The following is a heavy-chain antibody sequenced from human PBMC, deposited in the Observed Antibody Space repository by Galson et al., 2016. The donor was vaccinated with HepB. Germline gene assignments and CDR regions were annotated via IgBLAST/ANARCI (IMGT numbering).Heavy chain of an antibody. J-gene: IGHJ6*04. CDR3: ARIGRDITMIQGVTKFHYYGMDV. D-gene: IGHD3-10*01. V-gene: IGHV1-46*03. CDR2: INPSISSI. CDR1: GYTFTSYN. Sequence: SVKVSCKASGYTFTSYNMHWVRRAPGQGLEWMGTINPSISSITYAQKFQGRVTMTRDTSTSTVYVELSSLRADDTAVYYCARIGRDITMIQGVTKFHYYGMDVWGKGTTVTVSS.